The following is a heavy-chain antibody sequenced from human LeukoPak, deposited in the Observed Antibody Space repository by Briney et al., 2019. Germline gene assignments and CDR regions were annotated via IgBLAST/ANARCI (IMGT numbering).Heavy chain of an antibody. Sequence: GGSLRLSCAASGFTFSSYAMSWVRQAPGKGLEWVSAISGSGGGTYYADSVKGRFTISRDNSKNTLYLQMNSLRAEDTAVYYCAKAGRVTPCFDYWGQGTLVTVSS. V-gene: IGHV3-23*01. CDR1: GFTFSSYA. D-gene: IGHD4-23*01. CDR2: ISGSGGGT. CDR3: AKAGRVTPCFDY. J-gene: IGHJ4*02.